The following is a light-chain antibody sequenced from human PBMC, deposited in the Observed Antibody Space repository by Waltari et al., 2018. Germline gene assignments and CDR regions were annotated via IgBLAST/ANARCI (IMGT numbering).Light chain of an antibody. CDR3: CSYAGSYTWV. CDR2: DVS. J-gene: IGLJ2*01. Sequence: QSALTQPRSVSGSPGQSVTISCTGTSSDVGGYNYVPWYQQHPGKVPKFMIYDVSKRPSGVPDRFSGSKSGNTASLTISGLQAEDEADYYCCSYAGSYTWVFGGGTKLTVL. CDR1: SSDVGGYNY. V-gene: IGLV2-11*01.